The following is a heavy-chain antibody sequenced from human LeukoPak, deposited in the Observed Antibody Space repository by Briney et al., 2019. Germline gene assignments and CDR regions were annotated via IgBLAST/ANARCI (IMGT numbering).Heavy chain of an antibody. Sequence: PGRSLRLSCAASGFTFSSYGMHWVRQAPGKGLEWVAVISYDGSNKYYADSVKGRFTISRDNSKNTLYLQMNSLRAEDTAVYYCAKSGSSWDGDYWGQGTLVTVSS. CDR3: AKSGSSWDGDY. CDR2: ISYDGSNK. D-gene: IGHD6-13*01. CDR1: GFTFSSYG. J-gene: IGHJ4*02. V-gene: IGHV3-30*18.